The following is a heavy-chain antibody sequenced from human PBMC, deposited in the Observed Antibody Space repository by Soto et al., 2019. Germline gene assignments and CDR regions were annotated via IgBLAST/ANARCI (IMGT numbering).Heavy chain of an antibody. J-gene: IGHJ4*02. V-gene: IGHV3-23*01. CDR3: AKDRYGDYGGIDY. CDR1: GFTFSTYA. CDR2: ITGSGGST. D-gene: IGHD4-17*01. Sequence: EVQLLESGGGLVQPGGSLRLSCAASGFTFSTYAMIWVRQAPGKGLEWVSVITGSGGSTYYADSVKGRFTISRDTSKNTVLLQMHILRSEDTAVYYCAKDRYGDYGGIDYWGQGTMVTVSS.